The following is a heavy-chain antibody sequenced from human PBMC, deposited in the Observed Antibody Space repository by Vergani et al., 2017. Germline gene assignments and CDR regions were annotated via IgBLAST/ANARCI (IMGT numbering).Heavy chain of an antibody. CDR1: GFTFSSYA. Sequence: EVQLLESGGGLVQPGGSLRLSCAASGFTFSSYAMSWVRQAPGKGLEWVSAISSSGGSTYYADSVKGRFTISRDNSKNTLYLQTNSLRAEDTAVYYCAKISTVTTGKYFQHWGQGTLVTVSS. CDR2: ISSSGGST. J-gene: IGHJ1*01. V-gene: IGHV3-23*01. D-gene: IGHD4-17*01. CDR3: AKISTVTTGKYFQH.